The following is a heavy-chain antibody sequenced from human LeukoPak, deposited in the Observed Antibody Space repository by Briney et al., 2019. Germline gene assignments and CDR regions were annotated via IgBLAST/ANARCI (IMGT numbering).Heavy chain of an antibody. J-gene: IGHJ4*02. D-gene: IGHD5-12*01. Sequence: GGSLRLSCAASGFTFGSYEMNWVRQAPGKGLEWVSYISSSGSTKYYVDSVKGRFTISRDNAMNSLYLQMNSLRAEDTAVYYCARDGYSGYVNFDYWGQGTLVTVSS. CDR1: GFTFGSYE. CDR2: ISSSGSTK. V-gene: IGHV3-48*03. CDR3: ARDGYSGYVNFDY.